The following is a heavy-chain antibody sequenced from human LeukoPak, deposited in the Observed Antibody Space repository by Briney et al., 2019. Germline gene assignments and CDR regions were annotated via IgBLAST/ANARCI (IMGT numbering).Heavy chain of an antibody. CDR2: IYYSGST. CDR3: ARAHVWGSYDAFDI. CDR1: GGSINSYY. V-gene: IGHV4-59*01. J-gene: IGHJ3*02. Sequence: PSETLSLSCTVSGGSINSYYWSWIRQPPGKGLEWIGYIYYSGSTNYNPSLKSRVTISVDTSKNQFSLKLSSVTAAVTAVYYCARAHVWGSYDAFDIWGQGTMVTVSS. D-gene: IGHD3-16*01.